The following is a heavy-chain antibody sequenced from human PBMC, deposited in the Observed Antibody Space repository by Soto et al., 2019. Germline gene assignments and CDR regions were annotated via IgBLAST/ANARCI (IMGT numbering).Heavy chain of an antibody. Sequence: SVKVSCKASGGSFSSFGISWVRQAPGQGLEWMGGIIPVFGRPNYAQRFRGRLMITADESTNTVCLELIDLRSEDTAVYYCAREGSGYNLWGQGTQVTVSS. V-gene: IGHV1-69*13. J-gene: IGHJ1*01. CDR2: IIPVFGRP. CDR1: GGSFSSFG. D-gene: IGHD5-12*01. CDR3: AREGSGYNL.